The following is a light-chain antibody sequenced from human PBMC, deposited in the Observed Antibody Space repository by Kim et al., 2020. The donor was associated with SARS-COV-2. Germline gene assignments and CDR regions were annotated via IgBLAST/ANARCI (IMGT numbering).Light chain of an antibody. J-gene: IGKJ2*01. Sequence: SASVGDSVTITCRASQSISDWLAWYHQKPGKAPNLLIYKASTLESGVPSRFSGIGSGTEFSLTISSLQPDDFATYYCQHYNSYPYTFGQGTKLEI. V-gene: IGKV1-5*03. CDR1: QSISDW. CDR3: QHYNSYPYT. CDR2: KAS.